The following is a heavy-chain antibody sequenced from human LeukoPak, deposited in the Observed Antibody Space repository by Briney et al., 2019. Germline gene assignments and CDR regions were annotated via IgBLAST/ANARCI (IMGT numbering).Heavy chain of an antibody. CDR2: IYTSATT. CDR1: GGSISSYY. V-gene: IGHV4-4*09. J-gene: IGHJ4*02. Sequence: PSETLSLTCTVSGGSISSYYWSWIRQPPGKGLEWIGYIYTSATTNYNPSLTSRVTISVDTSKNQFSLILSSVTAADTAVYYCARLTYGNSSPFDYGGQGTLVTVSS. CDR3: ARLTYGNSSPFDY. D-gene: IGHD4-23*01.